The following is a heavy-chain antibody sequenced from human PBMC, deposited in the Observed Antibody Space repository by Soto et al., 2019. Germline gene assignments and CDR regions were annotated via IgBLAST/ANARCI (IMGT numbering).Heavy chain of an antibody. CDR1: GGSITSYY. J-gene: IGHJ4*02. CDR2: IYFSGSA. V-gene: IGHV4-59*08. Sequence: SETLSLTCTVSGGSITSYYWSWIRQPPGKGLEWIGYIYFSGSANYNPSLKSRVTISVDTSKNQFSLKLSSVTAADTAVYYCARRYSGYGDDWGQGTLVTV. D-gene: IGHD5-12*01. CDR3: ARRYSGYGDD.